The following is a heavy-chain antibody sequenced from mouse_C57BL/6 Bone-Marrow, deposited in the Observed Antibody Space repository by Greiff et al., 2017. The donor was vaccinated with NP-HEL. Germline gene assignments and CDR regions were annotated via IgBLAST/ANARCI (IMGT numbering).Heavy chain of an antibody. CDR3: TTQSWEGNY. CDR1: GFNIKDDY. V-gene: IGHV14-4*01. D-gene: IGHD4-1*01. Sequence: EVQLQQSGAELVRPGASVKLSCTASGFNIKDDYMHWVKQRPEQGLEWIGWIDPENGDTEYASKFQGKATITADTSSNTAYLQLSSLTSEDTAVYYCTTQSWEGNYWGQGTTLTVSS. CDR2: IDPENGDT. J-gene: IGHJ2*01.